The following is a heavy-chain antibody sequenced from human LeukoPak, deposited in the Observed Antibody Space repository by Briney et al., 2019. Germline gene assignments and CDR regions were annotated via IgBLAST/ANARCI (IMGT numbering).Heavy chain of an antibody. D-gene: IGHD3-16*01. V-gene: IGHV3-30*04. CDR1: GFTFSSYA. J-gene: IGHJ4*02. CDR2: ISYDGSNK. CDR3: AILRPSQSTDFDY. Sequence: GGSLRLSCAASGFTFSSYAMHWVRQAPGKGLEWVAVISYDGSNKYYADSVKGRFTISRDNSKNTLYLQMNSLRAEDTAVYYCAILRPSQSTDFDYWGQGTLVTVSS.